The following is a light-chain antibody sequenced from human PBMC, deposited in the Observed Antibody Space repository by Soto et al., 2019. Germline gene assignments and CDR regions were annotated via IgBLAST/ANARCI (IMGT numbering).Light chain of an antibody. Sequence: EIVLTQSPGTLSLSPGERATLSCRASQSVSSSYLAWYRQKPGQPPRLLIYDASSRASGIPDRFSGSGSGTEFTLSISRLEPEDFAVYYCQQYGSSQYTFGQGTKLEIK. CDR1: QSVSSSY. J-gene: IGKJ2*01. CDR3: QQYGSSQYT. V-gene: IGKV3-20*01. CDR2: DAS.